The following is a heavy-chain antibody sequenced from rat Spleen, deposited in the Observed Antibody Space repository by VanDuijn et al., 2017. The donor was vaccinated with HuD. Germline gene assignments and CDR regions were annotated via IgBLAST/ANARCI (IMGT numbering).Heavy chain of an antibody. J-gene: IGHJ1*01. CDR1: GFTFSDYY. V-gene: IGHV5-29*01. Sequence: EVQLVASDGGLVQPGRSLKLSCAASGFTFSDYYMAWVRQAPTKGLEWVATISYDGSSTYYRDSVKGRFTISRDNAKSTLYLQMDSLRSEDTATYYCARHAGRDLYFDFWGPGTMVTVSS. CDR3: ARHAGRDLYFDF. D-gene: IGHD5-1*01. CDR2: ISYDGSST.